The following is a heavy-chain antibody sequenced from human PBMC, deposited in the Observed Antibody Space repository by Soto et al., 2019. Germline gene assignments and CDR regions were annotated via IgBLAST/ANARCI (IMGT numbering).Heavy chain of an antibody. Sequence: GGSLRVSCAASGFTFSSYAMSWVSKATGKGLEWVSAISGSGGSAYYADSVKGRFTISRDNSKNTLHLQMNSLRAEDTAVYYCARDGGYSYGYSPRYYYGMDVWGQGTTVTVSS. J-gene: IGHJ6*02. CDR3: ARDGGYSYGYSPRYYYGMDV. D-gene: IGHD5-18*01. V-gene: IGHV3-23*01. CDR1: GFTFSSYA. CDR2: ISGSGGSA.